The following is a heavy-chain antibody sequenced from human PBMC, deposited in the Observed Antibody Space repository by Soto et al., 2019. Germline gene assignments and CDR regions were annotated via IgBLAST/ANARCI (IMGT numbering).Heavy chain of an antibody. CDR1: GGTFSSYA. V-gene: IGHV1-69*12. CDR2: IIPIFGTA. J-gene: IGHJ6*02. CDR3: ASSQEAYYQMVYYYYYGMDV. Sequence: QVQLVQSGAEVKKPGSSVKVSCKASGGTFSSYAISWVRQAPGQGLEWMGGIIPIFGTANYAQKFQGRVRITADEAXXTXYXXLSSLRSEDTAVYYCASSQEAYYQMVYYYYYGMDVWGQGTTVTVSS. D-gene: IGHD2-8*01.